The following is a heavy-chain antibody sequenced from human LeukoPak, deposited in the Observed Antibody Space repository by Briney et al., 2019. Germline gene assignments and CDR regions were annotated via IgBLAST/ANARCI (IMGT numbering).Heavy chain of an antibody. D-gene: IGHD6-13*01. J-gene: IGHJ2*01. CDR1: GGSISSYY. V-gene: IGHV4-4*07. Sequence: SETLSLTCTVSGGSISSYYWSWVRQPAGKGLEWIGRIDTSGNTNYKPSLKSRVTMSVDTSKKQFSLKLSSVTAADTAVYYCARVSSSWYQDWYFDLWGRGTLVTVSS. CDR2: IDTSGNT. CDR3: ARVSSSWYQDWYFDL.